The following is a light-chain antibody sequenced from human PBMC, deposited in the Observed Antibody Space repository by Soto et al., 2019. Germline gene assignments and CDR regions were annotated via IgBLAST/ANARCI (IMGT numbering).Light chain of an antibody. CDR1: SSDVGGYNY. J-gene: IGLJ1*01. Sequence: QSVLTQPRSVSGSPGQSVTISCTGTSSDVGGYNYVSWYQQHPGKAPKLIIYDVNRRPSGVPDRFSGSKSGNTASLTISGLQAEDEADYYCCSYAGSYPYVFGTGTKVSV. CDR2: DVN. V-gene: IGLV2-11*01. CDR3: CSYAGSYPYV.